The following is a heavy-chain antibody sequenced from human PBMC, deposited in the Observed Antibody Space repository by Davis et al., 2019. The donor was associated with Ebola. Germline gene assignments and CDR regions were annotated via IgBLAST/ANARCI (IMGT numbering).Heavy chain of an antibody. D-gene: IGHD5-18*01. J-gene: IGHJ4*02. Sequence: ASVKVSCKASGYTFTSYGISWVRQAPGQGLEWMGWISAYNGNTNYAQKLQGRVTMTTDTSTSTAYMELRSLRSDDTAVYYCARDDEHKWAAMANLDYWGQGTLVTVSS. CDR3: ARDDEHKWAAMANLDY. CDR2: ISAYNGNT. V-gene: IGHV1-18*01. CDR1: GYTFTSYG.